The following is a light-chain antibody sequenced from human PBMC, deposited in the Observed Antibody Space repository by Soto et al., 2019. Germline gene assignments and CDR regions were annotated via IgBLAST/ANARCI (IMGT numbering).Light chain of an antibody. CDR1: QSVRTY. J-gene: IGKJ3*01. V-gene: IGKV3-11*01. Sequence: EIVLTQSPATRSLSPGERATLSCRASQSVRTYLAWYQQKPGQAPRLLIYDASNRATGIPARFSGSGSGTAFTLTISSLEPEDFAVYYCQQRSNPFTFGPGTKVDIK. CDR2: DAS. CDR3: QQRSNPFT.